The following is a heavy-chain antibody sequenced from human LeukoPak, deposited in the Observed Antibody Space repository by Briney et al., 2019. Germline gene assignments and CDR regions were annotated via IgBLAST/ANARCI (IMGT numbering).Heavy chain of an antibody. V-gene: IGHV3-21*01. CDR3: ALGDYGAPFDY. D-gene: IGHD4-17*01. CDR2: IISSFSYL. Sequence: VSFIISSFSYLYYPASVNGRFTISSDNPKNSLYLQMNSLRAEDTAVYYCALGDYGAPFDYWGQGTLVTVSS. J-gene: IGHJ4*02.